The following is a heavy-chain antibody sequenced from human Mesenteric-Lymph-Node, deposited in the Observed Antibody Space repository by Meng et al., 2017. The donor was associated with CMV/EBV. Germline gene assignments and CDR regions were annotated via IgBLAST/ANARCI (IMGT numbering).Heavy chain of an antibody. Sequence: GESLKISCAASGFTFSSYAMSWVRQAPGKGLEWVSAISGSGGSTYYADSVKGRFTISRDNSKNTLYLQMNGLRAEDTAVYYCAKKSYCGGDCYFLVHYFDYWGQGTLVTVSS. CDR2: ISGSGGST. D-gene: IGHD2-21*01. J-gene: IGHJ4*02. CDR1: GFTFSSYA. V-gene: IGHV3-23*01. CDR3: AKKSYCGGDCYFLVHYFDY.